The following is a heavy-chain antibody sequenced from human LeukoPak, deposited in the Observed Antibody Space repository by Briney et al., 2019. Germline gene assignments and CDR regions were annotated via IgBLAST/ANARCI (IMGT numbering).Heavy chain of an antibody. V-gene: IGHV4-38-2*01. CDR1: GYSISSGYY. Sequence: KPSATLSLTCAVSGYSISSGYYWGWIRQPPGMGLEWIGSIYHSGSTYYNPSLKSRVTISVDTSKNQFSLKLSSVTAADTAVYYCARPTRGYCSGGSCYATPHGWFDPWGQGTLVTVSS. CDR2: IYHSGST. D-gene: IGHD2-15*01. CDR3: ARPTRGYCSGGSCYATPHGWFDP. J-gene: IGHJ5*02.